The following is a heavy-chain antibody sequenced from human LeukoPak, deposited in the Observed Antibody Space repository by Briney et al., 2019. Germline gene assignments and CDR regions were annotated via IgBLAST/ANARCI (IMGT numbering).Heavy chain of an antibody. CDR1: GGSISSYY. CDR3: ARLRGSGDLYFDL. Sequence: SETLSLTCTVPGGSISSYYWSWIRQPPGKGLEWIAYISYSGSTYYNPSLKSRLTISVDTSKKQFSLRLNFVTAADTAVYYCARLRGSGDLYFDLWGHGTLVTVSS. J-gene: IGHJ2*01. V-gene: IGHV4-59*01. CDR2: ISYSGST. D-gene: IGHD4-17*01.